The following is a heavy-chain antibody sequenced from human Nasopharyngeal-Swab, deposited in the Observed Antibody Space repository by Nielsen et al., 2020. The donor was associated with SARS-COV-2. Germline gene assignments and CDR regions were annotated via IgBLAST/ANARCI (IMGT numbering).Heavy chain of an antibody. CDR3: ARDQSRAFDI. CDR2: ISSSSSTI. V-gene: IGHV3-48*04. Sequence: GESLKISCAASGFTFSSYSMNWVRQAPGKGLEWVSYISSSSSTIYYADSVKGRFTISRDNAKNSLYLQMNSLRAEDTAVYYCARDQSRAFDIWGQGTMVTVSS. J-gene: IGHJ3*02. CDR1: GFTFSSYS. D-gene: IGHD5/OR15-5a*01.